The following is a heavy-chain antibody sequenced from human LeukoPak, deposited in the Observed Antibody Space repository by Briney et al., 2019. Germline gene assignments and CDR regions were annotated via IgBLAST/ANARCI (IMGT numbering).Heavy chain of an antibody. CDR2: VYRSGST. V-gene: IGHV4-30-2*01. J-gene: IGHJ3*02. Sequence: SETLSLTCAVSGGSISSGGYSWSWIRQPPGKGLEWIGYVYRSGSTYYNPSLKSRVTISVDRSKNQFSLKLSSVTAADTAVYYCARASITMARGAFDIWGQGTMVTVSS. CDR3: ARASITMARGAFDI. D-gene: IGHD3-10*01. CDR1: GGSISSGGYS.